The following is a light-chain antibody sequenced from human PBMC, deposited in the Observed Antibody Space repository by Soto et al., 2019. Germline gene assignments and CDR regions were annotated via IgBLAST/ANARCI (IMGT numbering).Light chain of an antibody. V-gene: IGKV3-15*01. CDR2: GAS. J-gene: IGKJ2*01. Sequence: EIVMTQSPATLSVSPGERATLSCRASQSINSNLAWYQHKPGQGPRLLIYGASTRATGIPARFSGSGSGTEFTLTISSLQSEDFAVYYCQQFSNWPPRYTFGQGTKLEIK. CDR3: QQFSNWPPRYT. CDR1: QSINSN.